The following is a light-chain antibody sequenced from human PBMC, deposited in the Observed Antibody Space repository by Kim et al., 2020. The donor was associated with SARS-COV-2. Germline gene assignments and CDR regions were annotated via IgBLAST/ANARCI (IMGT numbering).Light chain of an antibody. Sequence: LGQTVMSTCQGDSLRKYYASWYQQKPGQAPVLVIYGKNNRPSGIPDRFSGSSSGDTVSLTITGAQAEDEADFYCYSRDSSGDHLVFGGGTQLTVL. CDR3: YSRDSSGDHLV. V-gene: IGLV3-19*01. CDR2: GKN. J-gene: IGLJ2*01. CDR1: SLRKYY.